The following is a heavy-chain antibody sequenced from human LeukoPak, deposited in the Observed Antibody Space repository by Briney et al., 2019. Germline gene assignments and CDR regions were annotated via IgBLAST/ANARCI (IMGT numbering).Heavy chain of an antibody. Sequence: GGSLRLSCVASGFTFSSYWMHWVRQDPRKGLVWVSRINGDGRNINYADSVRGRFTISRDNAKNTLYLQMNTLRVEDTAVYYCARVDSSSSWDAFDIWGQGTMVTVSS. CDR2: INGDGRNI. CDR1: GFTFSSYW. D-gene: IGHD6-13*01. V-gene: IGHV3-74*01. CDR3: ARVDSSSSWDAFDI. J-gene: IGHJ3*02.